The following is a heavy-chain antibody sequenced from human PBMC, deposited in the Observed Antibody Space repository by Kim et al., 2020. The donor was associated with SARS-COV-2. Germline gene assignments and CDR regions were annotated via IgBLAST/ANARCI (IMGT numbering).Heavy chain of an antibody. V-gene: IGHV3-7*03. J-gene: IGHJ4*02. CDR1: GFTFRSYW. Sequence: GGSLRLSCAASGFTFRSYWMSWVRQTPGKGLGWVASTKQDGGGKYYVDSVKGRFTISRDNAKNSLFLQMDSLRAEDPAVYYCARGTNLDFWGQGIQVTVSS. D-gene: IGHD1-1*01. CDR2: TKQDGGGK. CDR3: ARGTNLDF.